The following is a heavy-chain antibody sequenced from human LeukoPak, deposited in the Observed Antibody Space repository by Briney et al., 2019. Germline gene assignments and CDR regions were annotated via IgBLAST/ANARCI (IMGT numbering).Heavy chain of an antibody. Sequence: SVKVSCKGSGYTFTSYDINWLRQAPGQGLEWMGGIIPIFGTANYAKKFQGRVPITGEKSTSNANWKLNSLSSRARPVYCCAKQAALGYYDIFGPWGQGTLVTVSS. CDR2: IIPIFGTA. CDR3: AKQAALGYYDIFGP. J-gene: IGHJ5*02. CDR1: GYTFTSYD. V-gene: IGHV1-69*06. D-gene: IGHD3-9*01.